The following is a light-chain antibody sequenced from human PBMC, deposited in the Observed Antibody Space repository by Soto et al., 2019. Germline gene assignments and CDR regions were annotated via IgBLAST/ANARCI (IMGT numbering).Light chain of an antibody. CDR1: KNDIGVYDF. Sequence: ALAQPPSASGSPGQSVTISCTGTKNDIGVYDFVSWYQHHPGKAPRLIIYEVVQRPSGVPDRFSGSKSGNTASLTVSGLQAEDEADYFCKSYAGSNTYVFGSGTKVTAL. J-gene: IGLJ1*01. CDR2: EVV. V-gene: IGLV2-8*01. CDR3: KSYAGSNTYV.